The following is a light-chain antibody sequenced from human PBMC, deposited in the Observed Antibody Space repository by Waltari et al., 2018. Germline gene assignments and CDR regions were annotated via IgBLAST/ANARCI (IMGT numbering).Light chain of an antibody. V-gene: IGKV3-15*01. CDR1: QSLSSN. CDR2: GAS. CDR3: QQYNNWPFT. Sequence: EIVMPQSPATLSVSPVARAPLSCRARQSLSSNLAWYQQKPGQAPRVLIYGASTRATGIPFRFSGSGSRAEFTLTISSLQSEDFAVYYCQQYNNWPFTFGQGTKLEIK. J-gene: IGKJ2*01.